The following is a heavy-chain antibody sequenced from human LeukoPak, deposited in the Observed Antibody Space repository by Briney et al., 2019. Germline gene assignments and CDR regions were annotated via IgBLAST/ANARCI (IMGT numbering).Heavy chain of an antibody. V-gene: IGHV3-7*01. Sequence: PGGSLRLSCAASGFTFTAYWMTWVRQAPGKGPEWVANIKQDGSEKFYVDSVKGRFTISRENAKNSVYLQMSSLRAEDTAVYYCARDRRFLEWLFLDYWGQGTLVTVSS. J-gene: IGHJ4*02. CDR3: ARDRRFLEWLFLDY. CDR2: IKQDGSEK. D-gene: IGHD3-3*01. CDR1: GFTFTAYW.